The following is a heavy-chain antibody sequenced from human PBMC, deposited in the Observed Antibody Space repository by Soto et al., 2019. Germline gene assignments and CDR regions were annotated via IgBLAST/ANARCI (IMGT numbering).Heavy chain of an antibody. Sequence: EVQLVESGGGLVQPGGSLRLSCAASGFTFSSYWMHWVRQTPGKGLVWVSRINSDGSSTNYADSVKGRFTISRDNAKNTLYLQMNSLRAEDTAVYYCARFVRWLHQYYFDYWGQGTLVTVSS. V-gene: IGHV3-74*01. J-gene: IGHJ4*02. D-gene: IGHD5-12*01. CDR2: INSDGSST. CDR3: ARFVRWLHQYYFDY. CDR1: GFTFSSYW.